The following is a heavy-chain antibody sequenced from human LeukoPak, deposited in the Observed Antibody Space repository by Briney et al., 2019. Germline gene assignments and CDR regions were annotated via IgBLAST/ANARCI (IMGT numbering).Heavy chain of an antibody. CDR3: AKAADTNYFRYGDY. D-gene: IGHD1-7*01. V-gene: IGHV3-23*01. CDR1: VFTFSSYA. Sequence: GGSLRLSCAASVFTFSSYAMSWVRQAPGKGLEWVSVIGTIPGITYYTESVKGRFTISRDNSKNTVYLQMNNLRADDTALYYCAKAADTNYFRYGDYWGQGTLVTVSS. J-gene: IGHJ4*02. CDR2: IGTIPGIT.